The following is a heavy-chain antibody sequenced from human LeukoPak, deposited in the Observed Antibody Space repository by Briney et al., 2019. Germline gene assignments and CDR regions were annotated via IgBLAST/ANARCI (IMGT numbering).Heavy chain of an antibody. Sequence: GALVKVSCKASGYTFTGYYMHWVRQAPGQGLEWMGWINPNSGGTNYAQKFQGRVTMTRDTSISTAYMELSRLRSDDTAVYYCARATGYSSRKRFDPWGQGTLVTVSS. CDR1: GYTFTGYY. V-gene: IGHV1-2*02. CDR2: INPNSGGT. D-gene: IGHD6-13*01. CDR3: ARATGYSSRKRFDP. J-gene: IGHJ5*02.